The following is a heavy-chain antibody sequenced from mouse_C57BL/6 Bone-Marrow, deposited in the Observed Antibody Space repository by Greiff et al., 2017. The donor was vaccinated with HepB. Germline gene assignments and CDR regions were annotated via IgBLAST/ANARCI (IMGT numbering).Heavy chain of an antibody. V-gene: IGHV5-2*01. CDR2: INSDGGST. J-gene: IGHJ4*01. CDR3: RGRDAVDY. Sequence: DVKLVESGGGLVQPGESLKLSCESYEYEFPSHDMSWVRKTPEKRLELVAAINSDGGSTYYPDTMERRIIISRANNEKTLYLQMSSLRSEDTALYYCRGRDAVDYWGQGTSVTVSS. CDR1: EYEFPSHD.